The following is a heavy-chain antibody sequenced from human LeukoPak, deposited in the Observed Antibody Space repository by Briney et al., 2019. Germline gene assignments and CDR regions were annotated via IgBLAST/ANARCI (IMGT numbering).Heavy chain of an antibody. Sequence: PGGSLRLSCAASTFTFSRYWMHWVRQSPGKGLVWVSRINSDGTNTYYADSVKGRFTISRDNTKNTLYLQMNSLRAEDTAVYYCAKGGSSGWSYYFDYWAKGTLVTVSS. CDR2: INSDGTNT. D-gene: IGHD6-19*01. CDR3: AKGGSSGWSYYFDY. CDR1: TFTFSRYW. J-gene: IGHJ4*02. V-gene: IGHV3-74*01.